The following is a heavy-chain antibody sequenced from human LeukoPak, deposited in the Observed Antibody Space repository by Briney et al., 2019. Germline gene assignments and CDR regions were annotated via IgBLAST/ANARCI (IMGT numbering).Heavy chain of an antibody. CDR3: ARDQTPQYDFWSGYFVSDFDY. Sequence: ASVKVSCKASGYTFTGYYMHWVRQAPGQGLEWMGWINPNSGGTNYAQKFQGRVTMTRDTSISTAYMELSRLRSDDTAVYYCARDQTPQYDFWSGYFVSDFDYWGQGTLVIVSS. D-gene: IGHD3-3*01. V-gene: IGHV1-2*02. J-gene: IGHJ4*02. CDR1: GYTFTGYY. CDR2: INPNSGGT.